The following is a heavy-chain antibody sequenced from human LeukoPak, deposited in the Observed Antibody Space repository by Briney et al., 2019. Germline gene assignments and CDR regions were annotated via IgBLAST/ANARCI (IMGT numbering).Heavy chain of an antibody. V-gene: IGHV3-64*01. D-gene: IGHD1-26*01. CDR3: ARGRQGAKTRYFDL. CDR1: GIIFSNYA. Sequence: PGGSVRLSCAASGIIFSNYAMHWVRQGPGKGLECISTISSDGGSTHYPNSVKSRFTISRDNSKNTLLQMGSLRAEDMAVYYCARGRQGAKTRYFDLWGRGTRVTVSS. J-gene: IGHJ2*01. CDR2: ISSDGGST.